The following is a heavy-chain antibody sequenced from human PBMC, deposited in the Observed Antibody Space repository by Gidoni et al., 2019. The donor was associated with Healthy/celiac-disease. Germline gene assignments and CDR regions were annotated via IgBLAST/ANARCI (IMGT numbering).Heavy chain of an antibody. Sequence: QVQLVQSGAAGKKPGSSVKVSCKASGGTFRSYAIRWVLRAPGQGLELMGRIIPILGIANYAQKFQGRVTITADKSTSTAYMELSILRSEDTAVYYCARDATSGGDIVVVVAATHFDYWGQGTLVTVSS. CDR1: GGTFRSYA. CDR2: IIPILGIA. D-gene: IGHD2-15*01. CDR3: ARDATSGGDIVVVVAATHFDY. V-gene: IGHV1-69*04. J-gene: IGHJ4*02.